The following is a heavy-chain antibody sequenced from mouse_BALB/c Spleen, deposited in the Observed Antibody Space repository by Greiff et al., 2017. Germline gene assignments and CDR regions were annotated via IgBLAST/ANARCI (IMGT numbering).Heavy chain of an antibody. J-gene: IGHJ4*01. CDR1: GFSLSRYS. V-gene: IGHV2-6-4*01. CDR3: ARKEKYSNYVGYAMDY. D-gene: IGHD2-5*01. Sequence: QVQLKESGPGLVAPSQSLSITCTVSGFSLSRYSVHWVRQPPGKGLEWLGMIWGGGSTVYNSALKSRLSISKDNSKSQVFLKMNSLQTDDTAMYYCARKEKYSNYVGYAMDYWGQGTSVTVSS. CDR2: IWGGGST.